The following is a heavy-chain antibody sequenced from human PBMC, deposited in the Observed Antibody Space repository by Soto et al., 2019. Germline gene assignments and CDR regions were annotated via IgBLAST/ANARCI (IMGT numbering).Heavy chain of an antibody. CDR2: ISGSGGST. Sequence: GGSLRLSCAASGFTFSSYAMSWVRQPPGKGLEWVSAISGSGGSTYYAASEKGRFTISRDYSKKTLYLQMNSPRAEDTAVYYCSKAQYDHSKLIRFDPLGQGTLVAFAS. D-gene: IGHD2-8*01. CDR1: GFTFSSYA. CDR3: SKAQYDHSKLIRFDP. V-gene: IGHV3-23*01. J-gene: IGHJ5*02.